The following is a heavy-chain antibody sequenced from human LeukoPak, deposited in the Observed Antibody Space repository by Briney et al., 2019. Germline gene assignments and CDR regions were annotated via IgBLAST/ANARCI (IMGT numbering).Heavy chain of an antibody. CDR1: GGSFSGYY. CDR2: INHSGST. D-gene: IGHD2-2*01. Sequence: SETLSLTCAVYGGSFSGYYWSWIRQPPGKGLEWIGEINHSGSTNYNPSLKSRVTISVDTSKNQFSLKLSSVTAADTAVYYCARRGVPAAHSCIDYWGQGTLVTVSS. CDR3: ARRGVPAAHSCIDY. V-gene: IGHV4-34*01. J-gene: IGHJ4*02.